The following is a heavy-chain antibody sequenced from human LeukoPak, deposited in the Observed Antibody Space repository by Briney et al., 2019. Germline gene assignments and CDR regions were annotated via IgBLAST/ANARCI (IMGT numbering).Heavy chain of an antibody. J-gene: IGHJ4*02. Sequence: MSSETLSLTCTVSGGSISSYYWSWIRQPPGKGLEWIGYIYYSGSTNYNPSLKSRVTISVDTSKNQFSLKLSSVTAADTAVYYCASAPIAAAGSFDYWGQGTLVTVSS. V-gene: IGHV4-59*01. CDR3: ASAPIAAAGSFDY. CDR2: IYYSGST. CDR1: GGSISSYY. D-gene: IGHD6-13*01.